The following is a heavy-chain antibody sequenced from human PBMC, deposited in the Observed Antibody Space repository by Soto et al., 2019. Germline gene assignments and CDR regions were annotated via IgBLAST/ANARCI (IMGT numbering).Heavy chain of an antibody. V-gene: IGHV3-23*01. Sequence: EVQMLESGGGLVQPGGSLRLSCAASGFIFSNYAMSWVRQAPGKGLEWVAGMGGANGDTYYADSVRGRFAISRDNSKSTLVLQMNSLRAEDTAVYYCAKDRVNHNSVWDPFDIWGQGTMVTVSS. J-gene: IGHJ3*02. CDR1: GFIFSNYA. D-gene: IGHD2-21*01. CDR2: MGGANGDT. CDR3: AKDRVNHNSVWDPFDI.